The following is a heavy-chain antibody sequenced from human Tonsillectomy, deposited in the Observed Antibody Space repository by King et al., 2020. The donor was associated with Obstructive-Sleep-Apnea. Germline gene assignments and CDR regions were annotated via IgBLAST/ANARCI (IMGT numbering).Heavy chain of an antibody. CDR3: AKGGSMVRGVIRDFDY. V-gene: IGHV3-23*04. CDR1: GFTFSSYA. CDR2: ISGSGGST. J-gene: IGHJ4*02. D-gene: IGHD3-10*01. Sequence: QLVQSGGGLVQPGGSLRLSCAASGFTFSSYAMSWVRQAPGKGLEWVSAISGSGGSTYYADSVKGRFTISRDNSKNTLYLQMNSLRAEATAVYYCAKGGSMVRGVIRDFDYWGQGTLVTVSS.